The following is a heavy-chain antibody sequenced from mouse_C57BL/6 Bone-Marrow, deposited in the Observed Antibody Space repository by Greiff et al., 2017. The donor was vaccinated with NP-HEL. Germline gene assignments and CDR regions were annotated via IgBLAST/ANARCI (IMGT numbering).Heavy chain of an antibody. D-gene: IGHD1-1*01. CDR1: GYTFTGYW. CDR2: ILPGSGST. Sequence: VQLQQSGAELMKPGASVKLSCKATGYTFTGYWIEWVKQRPGHGLEWIGEILPGSGSTNYNEKFKGKATFTADTSSNTAYMQLSSLTTEDSAIYYCARYPIYYYCSSSYWYYDVWGTGTTVTVSS. J-gene: IGHJ1*03. CDR3: ARYPIYYYCSSSYWYYDV. V-gene: IGHV1-9*01.